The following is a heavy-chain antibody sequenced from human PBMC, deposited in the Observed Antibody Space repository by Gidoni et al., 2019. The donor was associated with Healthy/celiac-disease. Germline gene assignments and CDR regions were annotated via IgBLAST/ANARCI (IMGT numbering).Heavy chain of an antibody. CDR1: GGSISRGGYY. Sequence: QVQLQESGPGLVKPSQALSLTCTVSGGSISRGGYYWSWIRQHPGKGLWWIGYIYYSGSTYYNPSLKSRVTISVDTSKNQFSLKLSSVTAADTAVYYCARAVYSYGRDHFDYWGQGTLVTVSS. D-gene: IGHD5-18*01. CDR3: ARAVYSYGRDHFDY. J-gene: IGHJ4*02. CDR2: IYYSGST. V-gene: IGHV4-31*03.